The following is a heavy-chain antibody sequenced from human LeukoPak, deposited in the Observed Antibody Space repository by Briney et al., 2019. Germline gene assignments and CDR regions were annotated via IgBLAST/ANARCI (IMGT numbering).Heavy chain of an antibody. CDR1: GFTFDDYA. Sequence: GGSLRLSCAASGFTFDDYAMHWVRQAPGKGLEWVSGISWNSGSMDYADSVKGRFTISRDNAKNSLYLQMNSLRAEDTAVYYCASVGLYYDFWSGYPDYWGQGTLVTVSS. V-gene: IGHV3-9*01. J-gene: IGHJ4*02. CDR3: ASVGLYYDFWSGYPDY. CDR2: ISWNSGSM. D-gene: IGHD3-3*01.